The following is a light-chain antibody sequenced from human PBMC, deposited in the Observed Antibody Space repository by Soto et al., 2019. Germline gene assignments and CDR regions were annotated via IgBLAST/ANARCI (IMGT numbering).Light chain of an antibody. J-gene: IGKJ4*01. Sequence: EIVLTQSPVTLSLSPGERATLSCRASQSVRTYLAWYQVKPGQAPRLLIYDASNRATGIPARFSGSGSGTDFTLTISSLEPEDFAVYYCQQRSNWLTFGGGTKVEIK. CDR3: QQRSNWLT. CDR2: DAS. V-gene: IGKV3-11*01. CDR1: QSVRTY.